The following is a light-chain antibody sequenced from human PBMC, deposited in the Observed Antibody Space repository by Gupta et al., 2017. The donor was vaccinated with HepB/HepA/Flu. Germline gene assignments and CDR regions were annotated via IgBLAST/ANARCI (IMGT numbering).Light chain of an antibody. CDR2: DPT. Sequence: CGSSTGAVTNRHYPSWFQQKPGQAPRTLIYDPTHTPSWTPARFSGSLLGGKAALTLSGAQPEDEADYYCLLFYGSACIFGGGTKLTVL. CDR3: LLFYGSACI. CDR1: TGAVTNRHY. V-gene: IGLV7-46*01. J-gene: IGLJ2*01.